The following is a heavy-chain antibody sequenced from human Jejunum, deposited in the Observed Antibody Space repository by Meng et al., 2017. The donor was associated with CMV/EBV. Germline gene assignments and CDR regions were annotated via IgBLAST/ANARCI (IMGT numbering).Heavy chain of an antibody. D-gene: IGHD3-10*01. CDR1: GFIFSNYD. CDR3: ASHAFGMAKG. CDR2: IIGSGDGT. Sequence: VHLWGSGGGVVQPGGSWCLSCAASGFIFSNYDMTWARQAPGKGLEWVSGIIGSGDGTFYADSVKGRFTISRDNSRNTAYLQMNSLTVDDTAIYYCASHAFGMAKGWGQGALVTVSS. J-gene: IGHJ4*02. V-gene: IGHV3-23*01.